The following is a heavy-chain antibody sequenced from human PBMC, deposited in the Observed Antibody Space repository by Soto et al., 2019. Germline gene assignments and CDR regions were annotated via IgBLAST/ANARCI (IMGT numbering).Heavy chain of an antibody. Sequence: PGGSLRLSCKASGYTFTSYGISWVRQAPGQGLEWMGWISAYNGNTNYAQKLQGRVTMTTDTSTSTAYMELRSLRSDDTAVYYCARDGCTNGVCYLNWFDPWGQGTLVTVSS. D-gene: IGHD2-8*01. CDR1: GYTFTSYG. J-gene: IGHJ5*02. CDR2: ISAYNGNT. CDR3: ARDGCTNGVCYLNWFDP. V-gene: IGHV1-18*01.